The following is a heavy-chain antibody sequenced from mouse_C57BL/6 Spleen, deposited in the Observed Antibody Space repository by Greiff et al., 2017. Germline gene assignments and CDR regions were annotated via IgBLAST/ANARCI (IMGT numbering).Heavy chain of an antibody. D-gene: IGHD1-1*01. CDR2: IDPSDSYT. J-gene: IGHJ3*01. Sequence: VQLQQPGAELVMPGASVKLSCKASGYTFTSYWMHWVKQRPGQGLEWIGEIDPSDSYTNYNQKFKGKSTVTVDKSSSTAYMQLSSLTSEDSAVYYCARRDYGSSYRFAYWGQGTLVTVSA. CDR3: ARRDYGSSYRFAY. V-gene: IGHV1-69*01. CDR1: GYTFTSYW.